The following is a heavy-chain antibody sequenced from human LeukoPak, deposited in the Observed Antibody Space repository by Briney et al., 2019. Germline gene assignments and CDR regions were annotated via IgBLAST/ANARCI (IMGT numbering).Heavy chain of an antibody. D-gene: IGHD4-17*01. Sequence: SGPTLVKPTQTLTLTCTTSGFSLRNHALGVGWIRQPPGKALEWLALIYWNDDKRYSPSLRSRLTITKDTSKNQVVLTLTNMDPVDTATYYCTQLSRSPSLSMTTLTTFDRWGQGTLVTVSS. CDR2: IYWNDDK. V-gene: IGHV2-5*01. J-gene: IGHJ4*02. CDR3: TQLSRSPSLSMTTLTTFDR. CDR1: GFSLRNHALG.